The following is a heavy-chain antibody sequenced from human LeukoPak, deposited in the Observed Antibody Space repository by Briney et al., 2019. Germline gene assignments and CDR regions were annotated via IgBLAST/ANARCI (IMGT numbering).Heavy chain of an antibody. Sequence: GGSLRLSCAASGFTFEDHVMPWVRQAPGKGLEWVSSISWSGDRMGYADAVKGRFTISRDNAKNSLFLQMNSLRVEDTALYYCAKDVGGSATTVWGQGTLVTVSS. CDR2: ISWSGDRM. V-gene: IGHV3-9*01. CDR1: GFTFEDHV. D-gene: IGHD2-2*01. CDR3: AKDVGGSATTV. J-gene: IGHJ4*02.